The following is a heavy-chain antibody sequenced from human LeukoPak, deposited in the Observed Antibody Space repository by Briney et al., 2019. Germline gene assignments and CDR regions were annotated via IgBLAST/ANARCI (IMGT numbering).Heavy chain of an antibody. Sequence: PSETLSLTCTVCGGSISSYYGSWIRQPPGKGVEGSGNIYDSGSTNYNPSLKSRVTISVDTSKNQCSLKLSSVTAADTAVYYCARQSISGSSLSYFDYWGQGTLVNVSS. CDR3: ARQSISGSSLSYFDY. D-gene: IGHD3-22*01. CDR1: GGSISSYY. J-gene: IGHJ4*02. V-gene: IGHV4-59*01. CDR2: IYDSGST.